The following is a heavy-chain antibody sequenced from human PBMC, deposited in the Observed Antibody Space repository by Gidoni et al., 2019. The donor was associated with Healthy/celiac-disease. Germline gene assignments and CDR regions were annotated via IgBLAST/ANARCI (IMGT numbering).Heavy chain of an antibody. J-gene: IGHJ6*02. CDR1: GFTFSSYG. CDR2: IWYDESNK. V-gene: IGHV3-33*01. Sequence: QVQLVESGGGVVQPGRSLRPSCVPSGFTFSSYGMHWVRQAPGKGLEWVAVIWYDESNKYYANSVKGRFTISRDNSKNTLYLQMNSLGAEDTAVYYCARDPQTAVNYGMDVWGQGTTVTVSS. CDR3: ARDPQTAVNYGMDV. D-gene: IGHD4-17*01.